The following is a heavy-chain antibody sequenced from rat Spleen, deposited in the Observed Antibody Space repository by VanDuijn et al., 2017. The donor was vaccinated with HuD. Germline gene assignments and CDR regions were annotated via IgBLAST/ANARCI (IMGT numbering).Heavy chain of an antibody. Sequence: EVQLVESGGGLVQPGGSLKLSCIASGFTFNNYWMTWIRQAPGKGLEWVATITHTDGNTYYPDSVRGRFTISRDNAKTTLYLQMGSLRSEDTATYYCTTFSDYATSPFAYWGRGALVTVSS. J-gene: IGHJ3*01. V-gene: IGHV5-31*01. CDR2: ITHTDGNT. D-gene: IGHD1-6*01. CDR1: GFTFNNYW. CDR3: TTFSDYATSPFAY.